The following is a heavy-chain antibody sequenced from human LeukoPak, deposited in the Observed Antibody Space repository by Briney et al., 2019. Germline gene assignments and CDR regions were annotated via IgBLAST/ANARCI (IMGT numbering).Heavy chain of an antibody. Sequence: SVKVSCKASGGTFSSYAISWVRQAPGQGLEWMGGIIPIFGTANYAQKFQGRVTITADESTSTAYMELSSLRSEDTAVYYCARSPGYSSSWYVYYFDYWGQGTLVTVSS. CDR2: IIPIFGTA. D-gene: IGHD6-13*01. J-gene: IGHJ4*02. CDR1: GGTFSSYA. V-gene: IGHV1-69*13. CDR3: ARSPGYSSSWYVYYFDY.